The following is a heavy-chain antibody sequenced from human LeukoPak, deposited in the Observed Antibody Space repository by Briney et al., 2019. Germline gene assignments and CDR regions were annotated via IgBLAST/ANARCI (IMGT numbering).Heavy chain of an antibody. CDR2: INQDGSEK. V-gene: IGHV3-7*01. Sequence: GGSLRLSCAASGLTFRSYWMSWVRQAPGKGLEWVANINQDGSEKYYVDSVKGRFTISRDNAKKTLYLQMNSLRAEDTAVYHCARDGGPFDYWGQGTLLTVSS. D-gene: IGHD2-15*01. CDR3: ARDGGPFDY. CDR1: GLTFRSYW. J-gene: IGHJ4*02.